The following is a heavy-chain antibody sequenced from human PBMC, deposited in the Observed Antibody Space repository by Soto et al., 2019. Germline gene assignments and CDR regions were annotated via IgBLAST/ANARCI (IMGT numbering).Heavy chain of an antibody. J-gene: IGHJ4*02. Sequence: ASVKVSCKASGYTFTSYGISWLRQAPGQGLEWMGWISAYNGNTNYAQKLQGRVTMTTDTSTSTAYMELRSLRSEDTAVYYCARGGYFDSSNYLAYWGLGTLVTVSS. CDR2: ISAYNGNT. V-gene: IGHV1-18*01. CDR3: ARGGYFDSSNYLAY. CDR1: GYTFTSYG. D-gene: IGHD3-22*01.